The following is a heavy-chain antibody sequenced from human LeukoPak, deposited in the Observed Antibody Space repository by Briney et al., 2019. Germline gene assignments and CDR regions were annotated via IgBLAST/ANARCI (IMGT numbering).Heavy chain of an antibody. J-gene: IGHJ6*02. Sequence: PGGSLRLSCAASGFTFSNAWMNWVRQAPGKGLEWVGRIKSKTDGGTTDYAAPVKGRFTISRDDSKNTLYLQMNSLRAEDTAVYYCARVPPLYSMDVWGQGTTVTVSS. CDR1: GFTFSNAW. CDR3: ARVPPLYSMDV. CDR2: IKSKTDGGTT. V-gene: IGHV3-15*07. D-gene: IGHD2-8*01.